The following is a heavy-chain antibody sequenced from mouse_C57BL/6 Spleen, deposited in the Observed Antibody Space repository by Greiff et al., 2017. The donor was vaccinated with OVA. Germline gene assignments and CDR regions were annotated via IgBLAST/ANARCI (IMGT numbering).Heavy chain of an antibody. Sequence: EVQLQESGGGLVKPGGSLKLSCAASGFTFSDYGMHWVRQAPEKGLEWVAYISSGSSTIYYADTVKGRFTISRDNAKNTLFLQMTSLRSEDTAMYYCATLTRNFDYWGQGTTLTVSS. CDR2: ISSGSSTI. CDR3: ATLTRNFDY. V-gene: IGHV5-17*01. CDR1: GFTFSDYG. J-gene: IGHJ2*01. D-gene: IGHD1-3*01.